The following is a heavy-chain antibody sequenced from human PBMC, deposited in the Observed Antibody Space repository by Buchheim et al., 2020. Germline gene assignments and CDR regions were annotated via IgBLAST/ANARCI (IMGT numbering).Heavy chain of an antibody. CDR1: GGSFSGYY. Sequence: QVQLQQWGAGLLKPSETLSLTCAVYGGSFSGYYWSWIRQPPGKGLEWLGEINHSGSTNYNPSLKSRVTISVDTSKNQLSLKLSSVTAADTAVYYCARAYDYIWGSYRSPNWFDPWGQGTL. J-gene: IGHJ5*02. CDR3: ARAYDYIWGSYRSPNWFDP. V-gene: IGHV4-34*01. D-gene: IGHD3-16*02. CDR2: INHSGST.